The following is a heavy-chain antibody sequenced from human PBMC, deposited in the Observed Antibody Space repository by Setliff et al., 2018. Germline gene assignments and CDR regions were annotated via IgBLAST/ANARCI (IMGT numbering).Heavy chain of an antibody. J-gene: IGHJ3*02. Sequence: AASVKVSCKASGYTFTSYDINWVRQATGQGLEWMGWMNPNSGNTGYAQKFQGRVTMTEDTSTDTAYMELSSLRSEDTAVYYCATNSGGNTIDAFDIWGQGTMVTVSS. CDR2: MNPNSGNT. V-gene: IGHV1-8*02. CDR1: GYTFTSYD. D-gene: IGHD2-15*01. CDR3: ATNSGGNTIDAFDI.